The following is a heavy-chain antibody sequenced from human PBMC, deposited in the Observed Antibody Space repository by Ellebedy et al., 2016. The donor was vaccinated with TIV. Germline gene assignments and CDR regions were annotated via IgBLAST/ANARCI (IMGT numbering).Heavy chain of an antibody. J-gene: IGHJ6*02. Sequence: ASVKVSCKASGYTFTTYGIGRVRQAPGQGLEWMGWISADNGNTNYAQKLQGRVTMTTDTSTTTAYMELRSLRSDDTAVYYCAREWYYYDSRNYYYGMDVWGQGTTVTVSS. D-gene: IGHD3-22*01. CDR2: ISADNGNT. CDR1: GYTFTTYG. V-gene: IGHV1-18*01. CDR3: AREWYYYDSRNYYYGMDV.